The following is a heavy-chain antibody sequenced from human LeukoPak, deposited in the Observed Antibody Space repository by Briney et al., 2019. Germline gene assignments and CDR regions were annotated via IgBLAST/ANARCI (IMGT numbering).Heavy chain of an antibody. J-gene: IGHJ4*02. CDR3: ANFPKVSYYGSGSYYFDY. D-gene: IGHD3-10*01. V-gene: IGHV3-23*01. CDR2: ISGSGGST. CDR1: GFTFSSYA. Sequence: GGPLRLSCAASGFTFSSYAMSWVRQAPGKGLEWVSAISGSGGSTYYADSVKGRFTISRDNSKNTLYLQMNSLRAEDTAVYYCANFPKVSYYGSGSYYFDYWGQGTLVTVSS.